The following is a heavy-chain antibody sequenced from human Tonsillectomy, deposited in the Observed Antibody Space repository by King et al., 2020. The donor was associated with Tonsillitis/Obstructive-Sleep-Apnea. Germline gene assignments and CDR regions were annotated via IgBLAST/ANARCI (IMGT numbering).Heavy chain of an antibody. CDR2: VNWNGDST. D-gene: IGHD5-18*01. J-gene: IGHJ6*03. V-gene: IGHV3-20*04. CDR3: ARAGGGYSYGYPGSGYMDV. Sequence: QLVESGGGVVRPGGSLRLSCAASGFTFDDYGMSWVRQAPGQGLEWVSGVNWNGDSTGYADSVKGRFTISRDNAKNSLYLQMNSLRAEDTALYYCARAGGGYSYGYPGSGYMDVWGKGTTVTVSS. CDR1: GFTFDDYG.